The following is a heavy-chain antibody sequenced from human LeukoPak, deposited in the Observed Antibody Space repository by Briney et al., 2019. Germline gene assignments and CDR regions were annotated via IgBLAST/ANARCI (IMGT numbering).Heavy chain of an antibody. CDR1: GGSISSGSYY. D-gene: IGHD2-15*01. CDR3: ARGGGRYCSGGSCYSGRINFDY. Sequence: SETLSLTCTVSGGSISSGSYYWRWIRQPAGTGLEWLGRIYTSGSTNYNPSLKSRVTISVDTSKNQFSLKLSSVTAADTAVYYCARGGGRYCSGGSCYSGRINFDYWGQGTLVTVSS. V-gene: IGHV4-61*02. J-gene: IGHJ4*02. CDR2: IYTSGST.